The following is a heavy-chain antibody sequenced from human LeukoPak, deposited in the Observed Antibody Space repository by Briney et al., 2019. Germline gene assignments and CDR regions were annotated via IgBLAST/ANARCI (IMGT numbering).Heavy chain of an antibody. CDR1: GFTFSSYA. D-gene: IGHD6-13*01. V-gene: IGHV3-23*01. J-gene: IGHJ3*01. Sequence: GGSLRLSCAASGFTFSSYAMSWVRQAPGKGLEWVSAISGGGGSTYYADSVKGRFTISRDNSKNTLYLQMNSLRAEDTAVYYCAKDRRDSSSWYNAFDLWGQGTLVTVSS. CDR3: AKDRRDSSSWYNAFDL. CDR2: ISGGGGST.